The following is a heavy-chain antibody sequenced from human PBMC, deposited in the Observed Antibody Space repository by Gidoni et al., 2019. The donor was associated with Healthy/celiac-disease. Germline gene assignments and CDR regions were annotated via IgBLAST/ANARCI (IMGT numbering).Heavy chain of an antibody. V-gene: IGHV1-69*01. J-gene: IGHJ4*02. Sequence: IIPIFGTANYAQKFQGRVTITADESTSTAYMELSSLRSEDTAVYYCARSDYCGGDCYSGVWDYWGQGTLVTVSS. CDR2: IIPIFGTA. D-gene: IGHD2-21*02. CDR3: ARSDYCGGDCYSGVWDY.